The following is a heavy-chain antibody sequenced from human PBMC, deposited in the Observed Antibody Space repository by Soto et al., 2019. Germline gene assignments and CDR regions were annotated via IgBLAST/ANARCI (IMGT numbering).Heavy chain of an antibody. Sequence: GGSLRLSCAASGFTFSNYVMNWVRQAPGRGLEWVSSISGSLRTTYYADSVKGRFTISRDNSKNTLYLQMNSLRAEDTAVYYCAAKYYDFWSGHYDAFDIWGQGTMVTVSS. CDR2: ISGSLRTT. V-gene: IGHV3-23*01. CDR1: GFTFSNYV. J-gene: IGHJ3*02. D-gene: IGHD3-3*01. CDR3: AAKYYDFWSGHYDAFDI.